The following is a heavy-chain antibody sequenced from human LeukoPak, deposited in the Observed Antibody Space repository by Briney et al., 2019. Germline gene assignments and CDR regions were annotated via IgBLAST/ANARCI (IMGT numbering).Heavy chain of an antibody. V-gene: IGHV3-53*01. CDR1: GFTVSSNY. CDR3: ARVARLDYGDYGDYMDV. CDR2: IYSGGST. Sequence: GGSLRLSCAASGFTVSSNYMSWVRQAPGKGLEWVSVIYSGGSTYYADSVKGRFTISRDNSKNTLYLQMNSLRAEDTAVYYCARVARLDYGDYGDYMDVWGKGTTVTVSS. D-gene: IGHD4-17*01. J-gene: IGHJ6*03.